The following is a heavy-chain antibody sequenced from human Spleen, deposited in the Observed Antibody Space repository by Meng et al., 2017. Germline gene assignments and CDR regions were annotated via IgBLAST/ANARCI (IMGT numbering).Heavy chain of an antibody. D-gene: IGHD3-22*01. CDR2: MGWNSGSI. Sequence: GGSLRLSCVASGFSFDDYAMHWVRQAPGKGLGWVSGMGWNSGSIGYADSVKGRFTISRDNSKNTVYRQMNSLRTEDTAVYYSARVLSYYDGSGFWGYFDHWGQGTMVTVSS. J-gene: IGHJ4*02. V-gene: IGHV3-9*01. CDR3: ARVLSYYDGSGFWGYFDH. CDR1: GFSFDDYA.